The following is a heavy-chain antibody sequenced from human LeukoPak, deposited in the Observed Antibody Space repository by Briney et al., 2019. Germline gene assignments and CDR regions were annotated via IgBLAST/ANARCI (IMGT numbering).Heavy chain of an antibody. V-gene: IGHV3-11*01. D-gene: IGHD3-22*01. Sequence: SGGSLRLSCAASGFTFSDYYMSWIRQAPGKGLEWVSYISSSSSTIYYADSVKGRFTISRDNVKNSLYLQMNSLRAEDTAVYYCARDRRYYDSSGYFAPGDYWGQGTLVTVSS. CDR3: ARDRRYYDSSGYFAPGDY. J-gene: IGHJ4*02. CDR2: ISSSSSTI. CDR1: GFTFSDYY.